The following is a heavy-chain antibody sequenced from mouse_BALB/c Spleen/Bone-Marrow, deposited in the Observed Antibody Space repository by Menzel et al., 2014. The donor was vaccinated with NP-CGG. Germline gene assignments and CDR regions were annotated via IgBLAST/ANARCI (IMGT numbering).Heavy chain of an antibody. CDR1: GFTFSSYT. V-gene: IGHV5-12-2*01. CDR3: ARQIYSPYFDY. D-gene: IGHD2-1*01. Sequence: EVMLVESGGGLVQPGGSLKLSCAASGFTFSSYTMSWVRQTPEKRLEWVAYISNGGGSTYYPDTVKGRFTISRDNAKNTRYLQMSSLKSEDTAMYYCARQIYSPYFDYWAQGTTLTVSS. CDR2: ISNGGGST. J-gene: IGHJ2*01.